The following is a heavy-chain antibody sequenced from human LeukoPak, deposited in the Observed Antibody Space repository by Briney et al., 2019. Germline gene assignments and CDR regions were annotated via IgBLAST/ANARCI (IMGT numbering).Heavy chain of an antibody. CDR2: ITNDGSST. D-gene: IGHD6-19*01. CDR3: AKGGVAGTGYFDY. CDR1: GLTFSSHW. Sequence: GGSLRLSCAASGLTFSSHWMHWVRQAPGKGLVWVSRITNDGSSTTYADSVKGRFTISRDNSKNTLYLQMNSLRAEDTAVYYCAKGGVAGTGYFDYWGQGTLVTVSS. V-gene: IGHV3-74*01. J-gene: IGHJ4*02.